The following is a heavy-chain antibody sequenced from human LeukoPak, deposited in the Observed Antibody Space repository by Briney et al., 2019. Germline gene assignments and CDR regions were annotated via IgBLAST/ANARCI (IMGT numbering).Heavy chain of an antibody. J-gene: IGHJ4*02. V-gene: IGHV3-23*01. D-gene: IGHD2-21*01. CDR3: ARDPSPYCGGDCHSGY. CDR1: GFTFSSYA. Sequence: GGSLRLSCAASGFTFSSYAMNWVRQAPGKGLEWVSAIRGSGGSTYYADSVKGRFTISRDNSKNTLYLQMNSLRAEDTAVYYCARDPSPYCGGDCHSGYWGQGTLVTVSS. CDR2: IRGSGGST.